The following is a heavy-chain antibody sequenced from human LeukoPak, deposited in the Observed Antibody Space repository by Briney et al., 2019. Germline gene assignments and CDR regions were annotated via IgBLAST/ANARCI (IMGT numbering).Heavy chain of an antibody. Sequence: GGSLRLSCAASGFTFSDDEMSWVRQAPGKGLEWVSYISSSGSTRYYADSVKGRFTISRDNAENSMYLLMNSLRAEDTAVYYCAKDRYGQQLVLHLMDVWGKGTTVTVSS. D-gene: IGHD6-13*01. J-gene: IGHJ6*03. CDR3: AKDRYGQQLVLHLMDV. V-gene: IGHV3-48*03. CDR2: ISSSGSTR. CDR1: GFTFSDDE.